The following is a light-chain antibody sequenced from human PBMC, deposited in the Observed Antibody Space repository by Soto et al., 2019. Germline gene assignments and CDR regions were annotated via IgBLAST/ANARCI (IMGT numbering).Light chain of an antibody. V-gene: IGKV3-20*01. CDR2: AAS. CDR1: QSIRDSY. Sequence: EIVLTQSPGTLSLSPGERATLSCRTSQSIRDSYLAWYQQKPGQAPRLLIYAASSRATGIPDRFSGSGSETDFTLIISRLQPEDFALYYCQQYGGSPITFGQGTRLEI. CDR3: QQYGGSPIT. J-gene: IGKJ5*01.